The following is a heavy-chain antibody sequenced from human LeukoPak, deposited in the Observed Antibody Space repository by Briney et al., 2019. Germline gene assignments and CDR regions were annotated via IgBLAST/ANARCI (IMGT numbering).Heavy chain of an antibody. V-gene: IGHV1-69*13. Sequence: SVKVSCKASGGTFSSYAISWVRQAPGQGLEWMGGIIPIFGTANYAQKFQGRVTITADESTSTAYMELRSLRSDDTAVYYCARDRRLDYQLPADNWGQGTLVTVSS. D-gene: IGHD2-2*01. J-gene: IGHJ4*02. CDR3: ARDRRLDYQLPADN. CDR2: IIPIFGTA. CDR1: GGTFSSYA.